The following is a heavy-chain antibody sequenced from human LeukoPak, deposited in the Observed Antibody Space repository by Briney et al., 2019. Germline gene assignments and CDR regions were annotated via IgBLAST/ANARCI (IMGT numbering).Heavy chain of an antibody. CDR3: AKTYRDYFDY. V-gene: IGHV3-30*04. CDR2: IAHDHSQI. Sequence: GGSLRLSCAASGFAYNNYVIHWIRQAPGKGLEWVAVIAHDHSQIYYADSVKGRFTISRDNAKNTVSLQLNSLRAEDTAIYYCAKTYRDYFDYWGRGTLVTVSS. CDR1: GFAYNNYV. D-gene: IGHD5-18*01. J-gene: IGHJ4*02.